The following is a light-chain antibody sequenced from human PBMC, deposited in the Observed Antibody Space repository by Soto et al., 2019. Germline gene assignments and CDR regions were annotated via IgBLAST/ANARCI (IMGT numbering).Light chain of an antibody. CDR3: QQYGSSWT. V-gene: IGKV3-20*01. CDR2: AAS. Sequence: EIVFAQSPGTLSLSPWARATLSCRASQSVSSSFVAWYQQQPGQPPRLLFYAASSRATGTPDRFSGSGSGTDFTLTISRLDPDDFAVYYCQQYGSSWTFGQGTKVDIK. J-gene: IGKJ1*01. CDR1: QSVSSSF.